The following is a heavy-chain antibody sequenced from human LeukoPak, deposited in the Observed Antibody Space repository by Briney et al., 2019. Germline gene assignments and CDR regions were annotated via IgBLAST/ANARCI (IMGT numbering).Heavy chain of an antibody. D-gene: IGHD2-2*01. CDR1: GGSISSYY. J-gene: IGHJ6*03. Sequence: SETLSLTCTVSGGSISSYYWSWIQQPAGKGLEWIGYIYYSGSTNYNPSLKSRVTISVDTSKNQFSLKLSSVTAADTAVYYCARERRDIVVVPAATRRVYYYYYMDVWGKGTTVTVSS. V-gene: IGHV4-59*01. CDR3: ARERRDIVVVPAATRRVYYYYYMDV. CDR2: IYYSGST.